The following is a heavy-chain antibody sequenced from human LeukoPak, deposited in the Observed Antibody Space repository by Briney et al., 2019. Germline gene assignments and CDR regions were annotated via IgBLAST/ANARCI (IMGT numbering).Heavy chain of an antibody. CDR3: ARGGYNGDDCDY. CDR1: GFTFSSYS. V-gene: IGHV3-48*02. D-gene: IGHD5-12*01. J-gene: IGHJ4*02. CDR2: ICSGSGIL. Sequence: PGGFLRLSCAASGFTFSSYSMNWVRQAPGKGLEWVSYICSGSGILYFADSVKGRFTISRDNAKNPLFLQMNSLRDEDTAMYYCARGGYNGDDCDYWGQGTLVTVS.